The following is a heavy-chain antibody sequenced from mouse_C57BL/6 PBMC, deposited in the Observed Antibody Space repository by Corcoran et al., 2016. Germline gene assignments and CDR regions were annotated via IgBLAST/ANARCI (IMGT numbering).Heavy chain of an antibody. CDR3: ARERGHSNYLDY. Sequence: DVQLQESGPGLVKPSQSLSLTCSVTGYSITSGYYWNWIRQFPGNKLEWMGYISYDGSNNYNPSLKNRISITRDTSKNQFFLKLNSVTTEDTATYYCARERGHSNYLDYWGQGTTLTVSS. V-gene: IGHV3-6*01. CDR2: ISYDGSN. CDR1: GYSITSGYY. J-gene: IGHJ2*01.